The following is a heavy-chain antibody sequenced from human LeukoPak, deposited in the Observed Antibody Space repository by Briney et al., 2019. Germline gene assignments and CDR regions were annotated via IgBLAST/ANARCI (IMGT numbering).Heavy chain of an antibody. J-gene: IGHJ4*02. CDR1: GGCFSGYY. V-gene: IGHV4-34*01. D-gene: IGHD3-16*01. CDR2: INHSGST. CDR3: ASNLAFGGDDC. Sequence: SETLSLTCAVYGGCFSGYYWSWIRQPPGKGLEWIGEINHSGSTNYNPSLKSRVTISVDTSKNQFSLKLSSVTAADTAVYYRASNLAFGGDDCWGQGTLVTVSS.